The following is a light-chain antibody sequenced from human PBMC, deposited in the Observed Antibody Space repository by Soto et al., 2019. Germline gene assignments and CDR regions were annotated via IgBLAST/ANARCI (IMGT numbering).Light chain of an antibody. Sequence: DIQLTQSPSFLSASVGDRVTITCRASQDISNSLAWYQQKLGKAPNLLIYAASTLQSGVPSRFSGSGSGTEFTLTISSLQPEDFATYYCQQLNSYPRTFGQGTKVDIK. CDR3: QQLNSYPRT. J-gene: IGKJ1*01. CDR2: AAS. CDR1: QDISNS. V-gene: IGKV1-9*01.